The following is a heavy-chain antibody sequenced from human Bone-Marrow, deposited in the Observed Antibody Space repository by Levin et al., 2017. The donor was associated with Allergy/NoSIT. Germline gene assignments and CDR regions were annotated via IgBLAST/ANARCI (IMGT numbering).Heavy chain of an antibody. Sequence: MSGGSLRLSCEASGFTFSDYYMNWMRQGPRMGLEWVSYMSSTGSTIYYADSVKGRFTISRDNAKNSLYLQMTGLRAEDTAVYYCVRGGYGPLDSWGQGTLVTVSS. D-gene: IGHD5-18*01. CDR1: GFTFSDYY. CDR2: MSSTGSTI. V-gene: IGHV3-11*01. CDR3: VRGGYGPLDS. J-gene: IGHJ4*02.